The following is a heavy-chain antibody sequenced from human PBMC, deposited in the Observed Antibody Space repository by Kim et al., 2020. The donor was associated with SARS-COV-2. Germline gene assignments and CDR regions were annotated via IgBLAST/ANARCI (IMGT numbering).Heavy chain of an antibody. CDR3: AKLGGSTGNFDY. J-gene: IGHJ4*02. D-gene: IGHD1-1*01. CDR2: ISTSGDNT. Sequence: GGSLRLSCTASGFFSSYALSWVRQAPGEGLEWVSAISTSGDNTYYADSVMGRFTISRDNAKNTLYLQMNSLRAEDTAVYYCAKLGGSTGNFDYWGQGTPVTVSS. V-gene: IGHV3-23*01. CDR1: GFFSSYA.